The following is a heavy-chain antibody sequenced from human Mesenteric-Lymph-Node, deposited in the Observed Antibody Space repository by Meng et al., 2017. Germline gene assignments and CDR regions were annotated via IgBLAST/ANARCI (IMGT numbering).Heavy chain of an antibody. CDR2: INPDGSRT. Sequence: GGSLRLSCAASGFTFSSYWMHWVRQAPGKGLGWVSRINPDGSRTVHADSVQGRFTISRDNAKNSLYLQVNSLRAEDTAVYYCARNFPDYWGQGTLVTVSS. V-gene: IGHV3-74*01. J-gene: IGHJ4*02. CDR1: GFTFSSYW. CDR3: ARNFPDY.